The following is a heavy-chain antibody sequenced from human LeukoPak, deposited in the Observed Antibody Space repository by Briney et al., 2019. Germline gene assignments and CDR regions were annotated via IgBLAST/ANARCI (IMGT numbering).Heavy chain of an antibody. J-gene: IGHJ4*02. Sequence: GGSLRLSCVASGFTFSDYFMSWIRQAPGKGLEWVPYISSSGASIYYADSVKGRFTISRDNAKNSLYLQMSSLRAEDTAVYYCARPAYCSSSCYYFFDHWGQGTLVTVSS. V-gene: IGHV3-11*01. CDR3: ARPAYCSSSCYYFFDH. CDR1: GFTFSDYF. CDR2: ISSSGASI. D-gene: IGHD2-21*02.